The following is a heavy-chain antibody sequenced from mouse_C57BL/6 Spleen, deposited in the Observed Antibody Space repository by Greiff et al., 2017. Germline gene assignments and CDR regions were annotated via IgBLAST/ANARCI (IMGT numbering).Heavy chain of an antibody. CDR2: IHPSDSDT. CDR3: AMPYDYDDGDYAMDD. J-gene: IGHJ4*01. D-gene: IGHD2-4*01. Sequence: QVQLQQPGAELVKPGASVKVSCKASGYTFTRYWMHWVKQRPGQGLEWIGRIHPSDSDTNYNQKFKGKDTLTVYKSSSTAYMQRISLTSEDSAVYYCAMPYDYDDGDYAMDDWGQGTSVTVSS. V-gene: IGHV1-74*01. CDR1: GYTFTRYW.